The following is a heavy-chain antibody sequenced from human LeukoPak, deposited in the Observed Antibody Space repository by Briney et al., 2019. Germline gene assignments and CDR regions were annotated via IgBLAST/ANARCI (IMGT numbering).Heavy chain of an antibody. CDR3: AREHSSSWLEQYYFDY. CDR1: GGSFSGYY. J-gene: IGHJ4*02. D-gene: IGHD6-13*01. CDR2: INHSGST. V-gene: IGHV4-34*01. Sequence: SETLSLTCAVYGGSFSGYYWSWIRQPPGKGLEWIGEINHSGSTNYNPSLKSRVTISVDTSKNQFSLKLSSVTAADTAVYYCAREHSSSWLEQYYFDYWGQGTLVTVSS.